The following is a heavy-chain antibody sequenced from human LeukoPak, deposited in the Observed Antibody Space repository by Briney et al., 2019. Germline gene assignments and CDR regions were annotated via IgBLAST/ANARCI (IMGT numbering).Heavy chain of an antibody. Sequence: GASVKVSCKASGYTFTDYYIHWVRQAPGQGPEWMGCINPNSGGASFAQQFQGRVTMTRDTSITTVYMELSRLRSDDTAIYYCARPVCGSFTPYYYGMGVWGQGTTVTVSS. V-gene: IGHV1-2*02. CDR1: GYTFTDYY. J-gene: IGHJ6*02. CDR3: ARPVCGSFTPYYYGMGV. D-gene: IGHD3-10*01. CDR2: INPNSGGA.